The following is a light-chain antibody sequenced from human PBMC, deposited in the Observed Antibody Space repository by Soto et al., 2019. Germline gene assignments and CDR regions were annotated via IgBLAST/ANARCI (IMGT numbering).Light chain of an antibody. V-gene: IGLV4-69*01. Sequence: QLVLTQPPSASASLGASVKLTCTLSSGHSSYAIAWHQKQPEKGPRYLMDLNNDGSHTKGDGIPDRFSGSSSGAERYLIISSLQSEDEADYYCGSHAGNSNLVFGGGTKLTVL. J-gene: IGLJ3*02. CDR3: GSHAGNSNLV. CDR2: LNNDGSH. CDR1: SGHSSYA.